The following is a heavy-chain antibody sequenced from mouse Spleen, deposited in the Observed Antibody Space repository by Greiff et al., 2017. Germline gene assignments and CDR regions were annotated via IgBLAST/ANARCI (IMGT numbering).Heavy chain of an antibody. D-gene: IGHD2-3*01. CDR1: GYTFTDYE. CDR2: IDPETGGT. CDR3: TREVYDGYPSYAMDY. J-gene: IGHJ4*01. V-gene: IGHV1-15*01. Sequence: QVQLKQSGAELVRPGASVTLSCKASGYTFTDYEMHWVKQTPVHGLEWIGAIDPETGGTAYNQKFKGKAILTADKSSSTAYMELRSLTSEDSAVYYCTREVYDGYPSYAMDYWGQGTSVTVSS.